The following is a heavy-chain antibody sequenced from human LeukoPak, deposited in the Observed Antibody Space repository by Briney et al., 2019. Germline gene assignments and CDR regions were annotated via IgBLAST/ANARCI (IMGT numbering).Heavy chain of an antibody. CDR3: AKDFRIGYSARFDY. CDR2: IYENGGTT. V-gene: IGHV3-23*01. J-gene: IGHJ4*02. D-gene: IGHD2-21*01. CDR1: GFTFRSHA. Sequence: PGGSLRLSCVGSGFTFRSHAMSWVRQAPEKGLESVSGIYENGGTTYYADSVKGRFSISRDNSKNTLYLQMDSLRGEDTAVYYCAKDFRIGYSARFDYWGQGALVTVSS.